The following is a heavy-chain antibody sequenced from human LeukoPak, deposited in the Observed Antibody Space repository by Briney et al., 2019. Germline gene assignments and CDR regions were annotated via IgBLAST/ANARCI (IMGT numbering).Heavy chain of an antibody. CDR3: ARGYCSGGSCRNFFDP. D-gene: IGHD2-15*01. CDR1: GGSISTYY. J-gene: IGHJ5*02. Sequence: PSETLSLTCTVSGGSISTYYWSSIRQPPGKELEWIGYIYYSGSTNYNPSLKSRVTISVDTSRNQFSLKLSSVTAADTAVYYCARGYCSGGSCRNFFDPWGQGTLVTVSS. V-gene: IGHV4-59*01. CDR2: IYYSGST.